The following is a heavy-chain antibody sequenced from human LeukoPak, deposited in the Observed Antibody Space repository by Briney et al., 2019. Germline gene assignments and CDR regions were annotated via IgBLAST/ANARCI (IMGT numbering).Heavy chain of an antibody. Sequence: PSETLSLTCTVSGGSISSSSYYWGWIRQPPGKGLEWIGSSYYSGSTYYSPSLKSRVPISVDTSKNQFSLKLSSVTAADTAVYYCARWDYSSSIDYWGQGTLVTVSS. V-gene: IGHV4-39*07. J-gene: IGHJ4*02. CDR3: ARWDYSSSIDY. CDR2: SYYSGST. D-gene: IGHD4-11*01. CDR1: GGSISSSSYY.